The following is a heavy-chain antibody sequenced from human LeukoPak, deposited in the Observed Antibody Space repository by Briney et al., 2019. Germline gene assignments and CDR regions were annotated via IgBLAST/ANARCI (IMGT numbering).Heavy chain of an antibody. D-gene: IGHD3-10*01. J-gene: IGHJ6*03. Sequence: SPTLSLTWTVSGGSFTSSTSYWAWIREPPGKGLELFGSIYYSGTTYSNPSLKSRVTVSVDTSKNQFSLKLRSVTAAERAVYYCARVDIGSGSYYRYYYYMDVWGKGTTVTVSS. V-gene: IGHV4-39*07. CDR2: IYYSGTT. CDR3: ARVDIGSGSYYRYYYYMDV. CDR1: GGSFTSSTSY.